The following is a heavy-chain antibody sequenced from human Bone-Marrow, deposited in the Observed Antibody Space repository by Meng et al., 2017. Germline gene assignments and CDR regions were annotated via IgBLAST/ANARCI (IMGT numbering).Heavy chain of an antibody. Sequence: GSLRLSCAVYGGSFSGYYWSWVRQPPGKGLEWIGEINHSGSTNYNPSLKSRVTISVDTSKNQFSLKLSSVTAADTAVYYCARAADFWSGYYFGLSRHWFDPWGQGTLVTVSS. D-gene: IGHD3-3*01. CDR3: ARAADFWSGYYFGLSRHWFDP. CDR2: INHSGST. J-gene: IGHJ5*02. CDR1: GGSFSGYY. V-gene: IGHV4-34*01.